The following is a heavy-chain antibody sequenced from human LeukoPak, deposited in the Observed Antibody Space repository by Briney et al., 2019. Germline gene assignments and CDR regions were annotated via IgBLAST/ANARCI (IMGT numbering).Heavy chain of an antibody. CDR1: GVSISISNW. Sequence: SETLSLTCTVSGVSISISNWWNWVRQPPGKGLEWIGEIFHNGNTNYNPSLKSRVTMSVDKSKNQLSLKLSSVTAADTAVYYCARASTGYLDYWGQGALVTVSS. J-gene: IGHJ4*02. CDR3: ARASTGYLDY. D-gene: IGHD3-9*01. V-gene: IGHV4-4*02. CDR2: IFHNGNT.